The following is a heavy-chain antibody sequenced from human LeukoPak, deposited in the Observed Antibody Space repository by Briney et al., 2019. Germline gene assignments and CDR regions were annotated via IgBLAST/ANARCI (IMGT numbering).Heavy chain of an antibody. CDR1: GFTFSDYY. CDR3: AKTRGVEGAFDI. J-gene: IGHJ3*02. Sequence: GGSLRLSCAASGFTFSDYYMSWIRQAPGKGLEWVSYISRGGSSTYYADSVTGRFTVSRDNSKNTVYLQMNNLMTEDTAVYYCAKTRGVEGAFDIWGQGTRVTVSS. D-gene: IGHD2-21*01. CDR2: ISRGGSST. V-gene: IGHV3-11*04.